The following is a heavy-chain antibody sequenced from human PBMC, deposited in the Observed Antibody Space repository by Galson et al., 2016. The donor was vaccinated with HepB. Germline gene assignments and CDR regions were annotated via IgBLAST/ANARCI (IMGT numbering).Heavy chain of an antibody. Sequence: SLRLSCAASGFTFSSYSMNWVRQAPGKGLEWVSSIRSSGSDMFYADSVEGRFTISRNKAKNSLFLQMNSLRAEDTALYYCARSKAKYTSTWYPNDYWGQGTLVTVSS. CDR3: ARSKAKYTSTWYPNDY. J-gene: IGHJ4*02. CDR1: GFTFSSYS. V-gene: IGHV3-21*01. D-gene: IGHD6-13*01. CDR2: IRSSGSDM.